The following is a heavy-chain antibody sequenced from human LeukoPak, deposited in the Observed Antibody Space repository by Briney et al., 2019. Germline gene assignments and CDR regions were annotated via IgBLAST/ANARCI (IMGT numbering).Heavy chain of an antibody. CDR2: IYYSGST. Sequence: SETLSLTCAVYGGSFSGYYWSWIRQPPGKGLEWIGYIYYSGSTNYNPSLKSRVTISVDTSKNQFSLKLSSVTAAGTAVYYCARHKTGYSGYGDAFDIWGQGTMVTVSS. D-gene: IGHD5-12*01. CDR3: ARHKTGYSGYGDAFDI. CDR1: GGSFSGYY. V-gene: IGHV4-59*08. J-gene: IGHJ3*02.